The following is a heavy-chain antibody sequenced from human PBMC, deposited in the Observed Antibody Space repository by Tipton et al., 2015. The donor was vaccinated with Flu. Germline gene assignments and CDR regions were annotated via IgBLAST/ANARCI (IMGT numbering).Heavy chain of an antibody. D-gene: IGHD5-12*01. CDR3: ASPIVADY. Sequence: SLRLSCAASGFTFSTYAMHWIRQAPGKGLEWVAIISYDGSIEYYADSVKGRFTISRDNSRNTLYLQMNSLRAEDTALYYCASPIVADYWGQGTLVTVSS. CDR2: ISYDGSIE. V-gene: IGHV3-30*01. CDR1: GFTFSTYA. J-gene: IGHJ4*02.